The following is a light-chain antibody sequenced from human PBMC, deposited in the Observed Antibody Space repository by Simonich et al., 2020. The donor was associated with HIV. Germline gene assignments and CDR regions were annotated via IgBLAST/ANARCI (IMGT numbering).Light chain of an antibody. CDR1: QSVRNNY. Sequence: EIVLTQSPGTLYLSPGERATLSCRASQSVRNNYLTWYQQKPGQPPRLLIYGASSQATGIPDRFSGSVSGTDFILTISRLEPEDFAVYYCQQYGSSPLTFGGGTKVEIK. CDR3: QQYGSSPLT. J-gene: IGKJ4*01. CDR2: GAS. V-gene: IGKV3-20*01.